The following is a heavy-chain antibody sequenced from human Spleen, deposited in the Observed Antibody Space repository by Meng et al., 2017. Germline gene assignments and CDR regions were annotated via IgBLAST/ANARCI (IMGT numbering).Heavy chain of an antibody. CDR3: ARGPTTMAHDFDY. CDR2: INHSGST. V-gene: IGHV4-34*01. D-gene: IGHD4-11*01. J-gene: IGHJ4*02. CDR1: GGSFSDYY. Sequence: QVQLPQWGAGLLKPSETLPLPCVVSGGSFSDYYWSWIRQPPGKGLEWIGEINHSGSTNYNPSLESRATISVDTSQNNLSLKLSSVTAADSAVYYCARGPTTMAHDFDYWGQGTLVTVSS.